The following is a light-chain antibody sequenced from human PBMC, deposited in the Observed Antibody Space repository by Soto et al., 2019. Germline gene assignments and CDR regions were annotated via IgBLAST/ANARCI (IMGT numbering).Light chain of an antibody. Sequence: QPVLTQEPSFSVSPGGTVTLTCALSSGSVSSSNSPSWYQQTPGQAPRTLIYSTNTRSSGVPDRFSGSILGNKAALTITGTQADDESDYYCGLYMGSGTWLFGGGTKVTVL. V-gene: IGLV8-61*01. J-gene: IGLJ3*02. CDR3: GLYMGSGTWL. CDR2: STN. CDR1: SGSVSSSNS.